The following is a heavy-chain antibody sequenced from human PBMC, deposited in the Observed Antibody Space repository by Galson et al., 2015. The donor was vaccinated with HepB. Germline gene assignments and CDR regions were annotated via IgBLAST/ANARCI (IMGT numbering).Heavy chain of an antibody. V-gene: IGHV3-9*01. CDR3: AKGVNTVTNSPDDAFDI. J-gene: IGHJ3*02. Sequence: SLRLSCAASGFTFDDYAMHWVRQAPGKGLEWVSGISWNSGSIGYADSVKGRFTISRDNAKNSLCLQMNSLRAEDTALYYCAKGVNTVTNSPDDAFDIWGQGTMVTVSS. CDR1: GFTFDDYA. D-gene: IGHD4-17*01. CDR2: ISWNSGSI.